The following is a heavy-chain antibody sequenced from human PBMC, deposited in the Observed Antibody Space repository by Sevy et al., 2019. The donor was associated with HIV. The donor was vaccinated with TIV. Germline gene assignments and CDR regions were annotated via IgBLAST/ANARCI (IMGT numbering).Heavy chain of an antibody. D-gene: IGHD5-12*01. V-gene: IGHV3-23*01. J-gene: IGHJ3*02. Sequence: GGSLRLSCAASGFTFSSYAMSWVRQAPGKGLEWVSAISGSGGSTYYGDSVKGRLTISRDNSKNTLYLQRNSLRAEDKDVYYCANDLVPNIVATMMCDAFDIWGQGTMVTVSS. CDR3: ANDLVPNIVATMMCDAFDI. CDR2: ISGSGGST. CDR1: GFTFSSYA.